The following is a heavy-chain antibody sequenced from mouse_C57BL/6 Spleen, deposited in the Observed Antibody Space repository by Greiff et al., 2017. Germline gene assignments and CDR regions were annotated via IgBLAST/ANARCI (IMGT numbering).Heavy chain of an antibody. CDR3: ARGDDGYYEGYFDY. D-gene: IGHD2-3*01. V-gene: IGHV2-2*01. CDR2: IWSGGST. J-gene: IGHJ2*01. CDR1: GFSLTSYG. Sequence: QVQLKQSGPGLVQPSQSLSITCTVSGFSLTSYGVHWVRQPPGKGLEWLGVIWSGGSTDYNAAFISRLSISKDNSKSQVFFKMNSLQADDTAVYYCARGDDGYYEGYFDYWGQGTTLTVSS.